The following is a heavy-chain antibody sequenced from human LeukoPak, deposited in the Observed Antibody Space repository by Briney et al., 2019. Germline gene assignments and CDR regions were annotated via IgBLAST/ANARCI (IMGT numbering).Heavy chain of an antibody. J-gene: IGHJ4*02. V-gene: IGHV3-53*01. CDR1: GFTVSSYY. Sequence: PGGSLRLSCAASGFTVSSYYMSWVRQAPGKGLEWFSLIYSGDTTYYAESVMGRFTISRDNSKNTLYLQMNSLRAEDTAVYYCARLSGWFDYWGQGTLVTVSS. CDR3: ARLSGWFDY. CDR2: IYSGDTT. D-gene: IGHD6-19*01.